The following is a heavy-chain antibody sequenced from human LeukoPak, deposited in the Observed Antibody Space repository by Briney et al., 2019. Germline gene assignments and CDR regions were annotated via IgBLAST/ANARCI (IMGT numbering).Heavy chain of an antibody. CDR1: GYTFTDYY. V-gene: IGHV1-2*02. Sequence: ASVKVSCKASGYTFTDYYMHWVRQAPGQGLEWMGWINANSGGTNYAQKFQARDTMTRDTSISTAYMELSRLRSDDTAVYFCARDYSTMVRGVMKNYYYYYGMNVWGQGTTVTVSS. CDR2: INANSGGT. D-gene: IGHD3-10*01. J-gene: IGHJ6*02. CDR3: ARDYSTMVRGVMKNYYYYYGMNV.